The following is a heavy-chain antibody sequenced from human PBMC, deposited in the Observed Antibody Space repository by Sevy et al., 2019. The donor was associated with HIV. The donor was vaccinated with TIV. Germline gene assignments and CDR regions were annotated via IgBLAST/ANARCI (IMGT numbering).Heavy chain of an antibody. Sequence: SETLSLTCAVSGGSINSVNWWHWVRQPPGKGLEWIGEIYHSGSTNYNPSLKSRVTISVDNSKNQFSLKLSSVTAADMAVYYCARGGETPRGFDPWGQGSLVTVSS. D-gene: IGHD3-16*01. J-gene: IGHJ5*02. CDR3: ARGGETPRGFDP. CDR1: GGSINSVNW. V-gene: IGHV4-4*02. CDR2: IYHSGST.